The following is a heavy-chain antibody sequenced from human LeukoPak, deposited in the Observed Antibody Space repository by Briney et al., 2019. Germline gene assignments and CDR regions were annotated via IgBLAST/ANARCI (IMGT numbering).Heavy chain of an antibody. J-gene: IGHJ6*02. CDR2: IYYSGST. V-gene: IGHV4-39*07. CDR1: GGSISSSSYY. D-gene: IGHD3-10*01. Sequence: SETLSLTCTVSGGSISSSSYYWGWIRQPPGKGLEWIGSIYYSGSTYYNPSLKSRVTISVDTSKNQFSLKLSSVTAADTAVYYCARDLGGWFGELLGKPPGNYYYYGMDVWGQGTTVTVSS. CDR3: ARDLGGWFGELLGKPPGNYYYYGMDV.